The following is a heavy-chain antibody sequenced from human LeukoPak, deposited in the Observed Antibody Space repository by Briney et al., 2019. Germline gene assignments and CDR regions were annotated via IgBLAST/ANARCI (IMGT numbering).Heavy chain of an antibody. CDR2: ISSEGSVE. V-gene: IGHV3-30*18. Sequence: GGSLRLSRAASGFTFSNYGMHWVRQAPGKGLEWVAVISSEGSVEYYADSVKGRFTISRDNSKNTMYVQMNNLRPEDTALYYCTKEGQTPYTSKFSFDYWGQGTLVTVSS. J-gene: IGHJ4*02. CDR3: TKEGQTPYTSKFSFDY. CDR1: GFTFSNYG. D-gene: IGHD6-13*01.